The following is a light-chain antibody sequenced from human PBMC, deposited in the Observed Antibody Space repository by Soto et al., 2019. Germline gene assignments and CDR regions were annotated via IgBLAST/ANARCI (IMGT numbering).Light chain of an antibody. CDR1: QTINNF. CDR2: TAS. V-gene: IGKV1-39*01. J-gene: IGKJ1*01. Sequence: DIQMTQSPSSLSASVGDRVTITCRAIQTINNFLNWYHQKPGKAPKLLIYTASSLQSGVPSRFSGSGSGTDFTLTISSLQPEDFAIYFCQQSYSTPWTFGQGTKVEIK. CDR3: QQSYSTPWT.